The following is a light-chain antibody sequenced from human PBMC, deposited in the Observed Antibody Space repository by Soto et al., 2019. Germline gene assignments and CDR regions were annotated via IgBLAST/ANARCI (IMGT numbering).Light chain of an antibody. V-gene: IGKV1-5*03. CDR3: QHYNSYPWT. Sequence: DIQMTQSHSTLSASVGDRVTITCRASQNIDRWLAWYQQKPGKAPNLLIYGASSLESGVPSRFSGSGSGTEFTLTISSLRPDDFATYYCQHYNSYPWTFGQGTKVEIK. CDR2: GAS. J-gene: IGKJ1*01. CDR1: QNIDRW.